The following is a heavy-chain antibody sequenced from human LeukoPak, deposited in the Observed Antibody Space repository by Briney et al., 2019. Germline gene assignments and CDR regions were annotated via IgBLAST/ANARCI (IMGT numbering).Heavy chain of an antibody. Sequence: GGSLRLSCAASGFTFSDYAMHWVRQAPGKGLEFVSVIGPIGVYTYYANSVKGRFTISRDNSKSTVSLQMGSLGDEDMAVYYCARSPPGRTNWNYYDYWGRGTLVTVSS. D-gene: IGHD1-1*01. J-gene: IGHJ4*02. CDR1: GFTFSDYA. CDR2: IGPIGVYT. CDR3: ARSPPGRTNWNYYDY. V-gene: IGHV3-64*01.